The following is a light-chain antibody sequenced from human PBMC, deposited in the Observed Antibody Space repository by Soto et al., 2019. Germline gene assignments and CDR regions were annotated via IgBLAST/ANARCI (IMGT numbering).Light chain of an antibody. CDR3: QQYNNWPLT. CDR2: GAS. CDR1: QSVSSN. V-gene: IGKV3D-15*01. Sequence: EIVMTQSPATLSVSPGERATLSCMSSQSVSSNLAWYQQKPVQAPRLLTYGASTRATGIPARFSGSGSGTEFTLTISSLQSEDFAVYDCQQYNNWPLTFGGGTKVEIK. J-gene: IGKJ4*01.